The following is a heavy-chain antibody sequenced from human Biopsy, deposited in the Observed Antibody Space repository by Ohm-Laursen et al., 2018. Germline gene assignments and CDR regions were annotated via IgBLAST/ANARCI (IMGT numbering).Heavy chain of an antibody. Sequence: GASVKVSCKVSGYTPTALSMHWVRQAPGRGLEWMGGFAPENGKTIYAQKFQGRITMTEDTSTDTAYMELSSLRSEDTAVYYCAADINVWNVNYWGQGTQVTVSS. D-gene: IGHD1-1*01. V-gene: IGHV1-24*01. CDR3: AADINVWNVNY. J-gene: IGHJ4*02. CDR2: FAPENGKT. CDR1: GYTPTALS.